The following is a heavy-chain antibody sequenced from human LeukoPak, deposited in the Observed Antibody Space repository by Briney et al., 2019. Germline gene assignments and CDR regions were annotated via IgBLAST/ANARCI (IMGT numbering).Heavy chain of an antibody. J-gene: IGHJ4*02. CDR1: GYTFTGYY. Sequence: EASVKVSCKASGYTFTGYYIHSVRQAPGQGLEWMGWINPNSGGANYAQKFQGRVTLTRDTSISAAYMDLHSLRSDDTAVYFCARDKSLADPYFFDYWGQGTLVTVSS. CDR2: INPNSGGA. CDR3: ARDKSLADPYFFDY. V-gene: IGHV1-2*02.